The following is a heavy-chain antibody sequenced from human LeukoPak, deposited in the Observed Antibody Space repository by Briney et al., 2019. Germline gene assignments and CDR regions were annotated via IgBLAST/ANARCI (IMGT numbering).Heavy chain of an antibody. Sequence: GGSLRLSCAASGFTFSSYAMSWVRQAPGKGLEWVSAISGSGGSTYYADSVKGRFTISRGNSKNTLYLQMNSLRAEDTAVYYCAKDSLPPNSGYDYWGQGTLVTVSS. CDR1: GFTFSSYA. J-gene: IGHJ4*02. V-gene: IGHV3-23*01. CDR3: AKDSLPPNSGYDY. CDR2: ISGSGGST. D-gene: IGHD5-12*01.